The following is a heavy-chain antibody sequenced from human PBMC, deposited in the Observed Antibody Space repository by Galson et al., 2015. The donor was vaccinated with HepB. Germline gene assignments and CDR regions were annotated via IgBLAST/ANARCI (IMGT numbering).Heavy chain of an antibody. J-gene: IGHJ6*02. D-gene: IGHD2-2*01. CDR3: TRSVVPAAMGLGYYYYDLDV. V-gene: IGHV1-18*01. Sequence: SVKVSCKAPGYTFIDYGISWVRQAPGQGLEWMGWISAYNGNTKYAQKLQGRVTMTTDTSTSTAYMELRSLRSDDTAVYYCTRSVVPAAMGLGYYYYDLDVWGQGTTVTVS. CDR1: GYTFIDYG. CDR2: ISAYNGNT.